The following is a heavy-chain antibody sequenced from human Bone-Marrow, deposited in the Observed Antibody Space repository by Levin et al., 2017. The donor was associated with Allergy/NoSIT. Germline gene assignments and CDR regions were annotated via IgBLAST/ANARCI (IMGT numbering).Heavy chain of an antibody. J-gene: IGHJ4*02. CDR3: ARGARYYFDY. CDR2: IYYSGST. V-gene: IGHV4-59*01. CDR1: GGSISSYY. Sequence: ASETLSLTCTVSGGSISSYYWSWIRQPPGKGLEWIGYIYYSGSTNYNPSLKSRVTISVDTSKNQFSLKLSSVTAADTAVYYCARGARYYFDYWGQGTLVTVSS.